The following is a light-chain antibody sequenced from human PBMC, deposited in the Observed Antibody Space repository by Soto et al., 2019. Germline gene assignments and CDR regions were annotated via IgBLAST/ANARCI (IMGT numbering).Light chain of an antibody. CDR2: KAS. J-gene: IGKJ4*01. Sequence: DIQMTQSPSTLSASVGDRVTITCRASQSISSWLAWYQQKPGKAPKLLIYKASSLESGVPSRFSGSGSGTEFTLTISSLQPDDFAHYYCQQYNSYLLTFGGGTKVEIK. CDR1: QSISSW. V-gene: IGKV1-5*03. CDR3: QQYNSYLLT.